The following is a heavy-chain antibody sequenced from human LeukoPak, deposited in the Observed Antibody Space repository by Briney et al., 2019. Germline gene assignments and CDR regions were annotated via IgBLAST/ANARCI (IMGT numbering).Heavy chain of an antibody. CDR1: GYTFTSYG. V-gene: IGHV1-18*01. CDR2: ISAYNGNT. J-gene: IGHJ6*03. D-gene: IGHD6-13*01. CDR3: ARVAPKYSSSWSPIIAVAGDMDV. Sequence: ASVKVSCKASGYTFTSYGISWVRQAPGQGLEWMGWISAYNGNTNYAQKLQGRVTMTTDTSTSTAYMELRSLRSDDTAVYYCARVAPKYSSSWSPIIAVAGDMDVWGKGTTVTISS.